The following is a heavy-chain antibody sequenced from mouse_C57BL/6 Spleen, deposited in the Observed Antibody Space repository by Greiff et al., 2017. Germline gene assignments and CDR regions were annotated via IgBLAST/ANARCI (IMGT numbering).Heavy chain of an antibody. CDR1: GYSFTDYN. CDR2: INPNYGTT. CDR3: AMWTYYCNYVGTWFAY. D-gene: IGHD2-10*01. Sequence: EVQLQQSGPELVKPGASVKISCKASGYSFTDYNMNWVKQRNGKSLEWIGVINPNYGTTSYNQKFKGKATLTVDPSSSTAYMQLNSLTSEDSAVYYFAMWTYYCNYVGTWFAYWGQGTLVTVSA. V-gene: IGHV1-39*01. J-gene: IGHJ3*01.